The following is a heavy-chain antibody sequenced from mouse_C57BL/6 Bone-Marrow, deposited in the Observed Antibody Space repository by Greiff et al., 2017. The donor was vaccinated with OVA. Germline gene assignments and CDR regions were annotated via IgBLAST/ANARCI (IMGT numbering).Heavy chain of an antibody. CDR2: IWSDGST. Sequence: VHLVESGPGLVAPSQSLSITCTVSGFSLTSYGVHWVRQPPGKGLEWLVVIWSDGSTTYNSALKSRLSISKDNSKSQVFLKMNSLQTDDTAMYYCARHRELYYYAMDYWGQGTSVTVSS. J-gene: IGHJ4*01. D-gene: IGHD3-3*01. CDR1: GFSLTSYG. CDR3: ARHRELYYYAMDY. V-gene: IGHV2-6-1*01.